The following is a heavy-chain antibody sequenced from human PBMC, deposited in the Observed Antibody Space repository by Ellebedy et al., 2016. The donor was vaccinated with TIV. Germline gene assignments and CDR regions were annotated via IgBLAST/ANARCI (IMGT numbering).Heavy chain of an antibody. Sequence: AASVKVSCKASGYTFTSYGISWVRQAPGQGLEWMGWISAYNGNTHYAQKFRGRVTITSDRSVSTAYMELSSLRSEDTAVYYCARYCSSTSCPKEDYYYGMDVWGQGTTVTVSS. J-gene: IGHJ6*02. CDR1: GYTFTSYG. V-gene: IGHV1-18*01. D-gene: IGHD2-2*01. CDR3: ARYCSSTSCPKEDYYYGMDV. CDR2: ISAYNGNT.